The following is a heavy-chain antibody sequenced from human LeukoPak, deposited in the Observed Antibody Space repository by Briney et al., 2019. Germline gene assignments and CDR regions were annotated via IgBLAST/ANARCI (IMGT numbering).Heavy chain of an antibody. D-gene: IGHD5-24*01. CDR1: GFTFSSYW. CDR3: TRGRRWLQPLDY. J-gene: IGHJ4*02. V-gene: IGHV3-7*01. CDR2: IKQDGSQK. Sequence: PGGSLRLSCAASGFTFSSYWMSWVRQPPGKGLEWVANIKQDGSQKNSVDSVKGRFTISRDNAKNSLYLQMNSLRVEDTAVYYCTRGRRWLQPLDYWGQGTLVTVSS.